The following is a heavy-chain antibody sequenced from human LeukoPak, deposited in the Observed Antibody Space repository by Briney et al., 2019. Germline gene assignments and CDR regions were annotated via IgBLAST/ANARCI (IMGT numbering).Heavy chain of an antibody. Sequence: VASVKVSCKASGYPFTTSSFIWVCHAPGLGLEWMCWISANNGNTKYGQKFQGRVTTTTDTTTETPYMELSSLRFDDTARYYCARTVGDRADPWGQGSLVTVSS. D-gene: IGHD2-21*01. V-gene: IGHV1-18*01. CDR2: ISANNGNT. J-gene: IGHJ5*02. CDR1: GYPFTTSS. CDR3: ARTVGDRADP.